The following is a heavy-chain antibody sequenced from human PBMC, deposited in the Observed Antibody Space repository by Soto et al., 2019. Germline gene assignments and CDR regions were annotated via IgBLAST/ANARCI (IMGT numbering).Heavy chain of an antibody. Sequence: EVQLVESGGGLVQPGGSLRLSCAASGLTFTSYAMTWVRQAPGKGLEWVSGVSASGGNTYYADSVKGRFTISRDNSKNMVFLQMNSLRAEDTGVSYCTNRPRYYDLDVWGQGTAVIVSS. CDR2: VSASGGNT. CDR1: GLTFTSYA. CDR3: TNRPRYYDLDV. J-gene: IGHJ6*02. V-gene: IGHV3-23*04.